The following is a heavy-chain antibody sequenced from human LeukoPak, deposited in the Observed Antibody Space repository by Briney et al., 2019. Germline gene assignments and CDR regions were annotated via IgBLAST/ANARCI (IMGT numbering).Heavy chain of an antibody. J-gene: IGHJ4*02. D-gene: IGHD3-22*01. Sequence: SETLSLTCTVSGGSISSYYWTWIRQPPGKGLERIGYIYYSGSTNYNPSLKSRVTISVDTSKNQFSLKLSSVTAADTAVYYCASHYYETGYFDYWGQGTLVTVSS. CDR1: GGSISSYY. V-gene: IGHV4-59*01. CDR2: IYYSGST. CDR3: ASHYYETGYFDY.